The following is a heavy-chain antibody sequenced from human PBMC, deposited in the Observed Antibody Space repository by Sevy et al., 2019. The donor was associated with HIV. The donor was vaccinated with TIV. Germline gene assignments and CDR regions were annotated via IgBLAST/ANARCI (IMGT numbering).Heavy chain of an antibody. V-gene: IGHV4-34*01. J-gene: IGHJ2*01. D-gene: IGHD3-3*01. CDR1: GGSFSGYY. CDR2: INHSGST. CDR3: ARERNYDFWSGYYRYWYFHL. Sequence: SETLSLTCAVYGGSFSGYYWSWIRQPPGKGLEWIGEINHSGSTNYNPSLKSRVTISVDTSKNQFSLKLSSVTAADTAVYYCARERNYDFWSGYYRYWYFHLWGRGTLVTVSS.